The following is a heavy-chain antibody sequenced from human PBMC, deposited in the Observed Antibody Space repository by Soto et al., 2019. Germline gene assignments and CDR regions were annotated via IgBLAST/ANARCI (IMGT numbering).Heavy chain of an antibody. CDR2: IYYSGRT. V-gene: IGHV4-59*01. CDR3: GRRDGGNFDY. CDR1: GGSISSYY. J-gene: IGHJ4*02. D-gene: IGHD2-21*02. Sequence: QVQLQESGPGLVKPSETLSLTCTVSGGSISSYYWSWIRQPPGKGLEWIGYIYYSGRTHYNPSLKSRVTISVDTSKTPFSLKLSSGTAAATVVYYCGRRDGGNFDYWGQGTLVTVSS.